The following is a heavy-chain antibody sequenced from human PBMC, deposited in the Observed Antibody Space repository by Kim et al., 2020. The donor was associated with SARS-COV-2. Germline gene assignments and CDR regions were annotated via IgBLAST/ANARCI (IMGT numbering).Heavy chain of an antibody. CDR3: ARRPDGHDY. CDR2: INHSGGT. CDR1: GGSFSGYH. D-gene: IGHD2-8*01. V-gene: IGHV4-34*01. J-gene: IGHJ4*02. Sequence: SETLSLTCGVNGGSFSGYHWSWILQPPGKGLEWIGDINHSGGTTYESSLKSRVTISVDTSKNQFSLRLTSVTAADTAVYYCARRPDGHDYWGQGTLVTVSS.